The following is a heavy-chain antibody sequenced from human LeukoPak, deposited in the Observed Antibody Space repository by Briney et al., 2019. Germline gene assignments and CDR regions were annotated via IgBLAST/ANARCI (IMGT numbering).Heavy chain of an antibody. CDR3: ARDRGYSNFDY. CDR1: GFTFSSYA. V-gene: IGHV3-23*01. J-gene: IGHJ4*02. CDR2: ISDSGDNT. Sequence: GGSLRLSCAASGFTFSSYAMSWVRQAPGKGLEWVSGISDSGDNTYHADSVKGRFTISRDNSKNTLYLQMNSLRAEDTAVYYCARDRGYSNFDYWGQGTLLTVSS. D-gene: IGHD4-11*01.